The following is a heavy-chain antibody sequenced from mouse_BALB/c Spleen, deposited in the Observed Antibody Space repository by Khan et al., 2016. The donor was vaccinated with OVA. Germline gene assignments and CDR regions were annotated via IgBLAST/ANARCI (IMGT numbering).Heavy chain of an antibody. D-gene: IGHD1-1*01. CDR2: IWTGGST. CDR3: ARDLGSSYWYLDC. V-gene: IGHV2-9*02. CDR1: GYSLTSYG. J-gene: IGHJ1*01. Sequence: QVQLKESGPGLVAPSQSLSITCTVSGYSLTSYGVHWVRQPPGKGLEWLGVIWTGGSTNYNSALRSRLIINQDNSKSQVFLKMNNLQTDDTAMYSWARDLGSSYWYLDCWGAGTTVTVSS.